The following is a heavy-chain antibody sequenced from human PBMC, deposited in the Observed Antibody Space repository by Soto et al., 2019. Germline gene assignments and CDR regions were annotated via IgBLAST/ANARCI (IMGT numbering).Heavy chain of an antibody. D-gene: IGHD2-2*01. CDR1: GDSVSSNSAA. CDR2: TYYRSKWYN. J-gene: IGHJ4*02. V-gene: IGHV6-1*01. Sequence: SETLSLTCAISGDSVSSNSAAWNWIRQSPSRGLEWLGRTYYRSKWYNDYAVSVKSRITINPDTSKNQFSLKLSSVTAADTAVYYCAREASSTSHFFDYWGQGTLVTVSS. CDR3: AREASSTSHFFDY.